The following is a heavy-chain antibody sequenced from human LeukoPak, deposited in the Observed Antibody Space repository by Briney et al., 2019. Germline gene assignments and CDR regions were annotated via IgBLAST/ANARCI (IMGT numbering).Heavy chain of an antibody. CDR1: GGSISSYY. CDR3: ERDRYGGNSGEFDY. Sequence: PSETLSLTCTVSGGSISSYYWSWIRQPPGEGLGWVGYIYYIGTTNYNASLKSRVTILVDTSKNQFSLKVSSVAAADAAVYYCERDRYGGNSGEFDYWGQGTLVTVSS. CDR2: IYYIGTT. D-gene: IGHD4-23*01. V-gene: IGHV4-59*01. J-gene: IGHJ4*02.